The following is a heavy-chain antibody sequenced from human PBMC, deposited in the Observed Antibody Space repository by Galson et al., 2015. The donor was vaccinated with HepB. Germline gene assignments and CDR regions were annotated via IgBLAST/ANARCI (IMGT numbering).Heavy chain of an antibody. CDR1: GFTFSSYA. Sequence: SLRLSCAASGFTFSSYAMSWVRQAPGKGLEWVSSISGSGRSTYNADSVKGRFTISRDISKNTLYLQMNSLRAEDTAVYYCGKDQCGDNCFSEIDSWGQGTLVTVSS. CDR2: ISGSGRST. V-gene: IGHV3-23*01. J-gene: IGHJ4*02. D-gene: IGHD2-21*01. CDR3: GKDQCGDNCFSEIDS.